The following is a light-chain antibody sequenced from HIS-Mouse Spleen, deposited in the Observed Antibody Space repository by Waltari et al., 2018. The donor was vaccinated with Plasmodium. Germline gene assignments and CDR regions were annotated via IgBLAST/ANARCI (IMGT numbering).Light chain of an antibody. CDR3: QQSYSTWT. Sequence: DIQMTQSPSSLSASVGDRVTITCRASQSISNYLNWYQQKPGKAPKLLIYAASTSQSGVPSRFSGSGAGTDFTLTISSRQPEDFATYYCQQSYSTWTFGQGPKVEIK. CDR1: QSISNY. V-gene: IGKV1-39*01. CDR2: AAS. J-gene: IGKJ1*01.